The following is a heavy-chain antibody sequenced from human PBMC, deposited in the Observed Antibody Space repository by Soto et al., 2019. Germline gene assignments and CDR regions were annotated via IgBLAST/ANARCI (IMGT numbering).Heavy chain of an antibody. CDR3: ARGGDTAMVSVSGYFDY. J-gene: IGHJ4*02. D-gene: IGHD5-18*01. V-gene: IGHV1-46*01. Sequence: QVQLVQSGAEVKKPGASVKVSCKASGYTFTSYYMHWVRQAPGQGLEWMGIINPSGGSTSYAQKFEGRVTMTRDAPTRTVYMELSSLRSEDTAVYYCARGGDTAMVSVSGYFDYWGQGTLVTVSS. CDR1: GYTFTSYY. CDR2: INPSGGST.